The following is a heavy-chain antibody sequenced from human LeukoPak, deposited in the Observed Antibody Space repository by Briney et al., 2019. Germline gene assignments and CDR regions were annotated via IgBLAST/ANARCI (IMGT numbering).Heavy chain of an antibody. Sequence: PSETLSLTCTVSGGSISSSYYYWGWIRQPPGKGLEWIGYIYYSGSTNYNPSLKSRVTISVDTSKNQFSLKLSSVTAADTAVYYCARAHGYSYGLGYYYYYGMDVWGQGTTVTVSS. D-gene: IGHD5-18*01. CDR2: IYYSGST. CDR3: ARAHGYSYGLGYYYYYGMDV. CDR1: GGSISSSYYY. V-gene: IGHV4-61*05. J-gene: IGHJ6*02.